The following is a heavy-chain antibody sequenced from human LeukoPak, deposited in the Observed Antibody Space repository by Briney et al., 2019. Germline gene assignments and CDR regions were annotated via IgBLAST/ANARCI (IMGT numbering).Heavy chain of an antibody. CDR2: INNSGST. CDR3: ARIRRDFWVLDYSGYNSLDY. CDR1: GGTFSGYY. Sequence: GTLSLTCAVYGGTFSGYYWSWIGQPPGKGLEWIGVINNSGSTYYKPSLKGRVTISGDTSKNQLYLQMSSVTDEDTAVYYCARIRRDFWVLDYSGYNSLDY. J-gene: IGHJ4*01. V-gene: IGHV4-34*01. D-gene: IGHD5-12*01.